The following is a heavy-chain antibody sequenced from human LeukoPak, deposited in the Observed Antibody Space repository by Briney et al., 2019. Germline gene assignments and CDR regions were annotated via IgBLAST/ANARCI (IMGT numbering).Heavy chain of an antibody. CDR2: MNPNSGNT. J-gene: IGHJ5*02. CDR1: GYTFTNYD. Sequence: ASVNVSCKASGYTFTNYDINWVRQAPGQGLEWMGWMNPNSGNTGYAQKFQGRVTMTRNTSISTAYMELSSLRSEDTALYYCARDIAGATKGGWFDTWGQGTPVTVSS. V-gene: IGHV1-8*01. CDR3: ARDIAGATKGGWFDT. D-gene: IGHD1-26*01.